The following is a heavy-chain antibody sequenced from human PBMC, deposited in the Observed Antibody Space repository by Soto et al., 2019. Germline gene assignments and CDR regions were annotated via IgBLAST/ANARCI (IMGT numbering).Heavy chain of an antibody. CDR2: ISYDGSNK. V-gene: IGHV3-30*04. CDR1: GFTFSSYA. D-gene: IGHD3-16*02. CDR3: AKDRGGYYVWGSYRLDGMDV. Sequence: GGSLRLSCAASGFTFSSYAMHWVRQAPGKGLEWVAVISYDGSNKYYADSVKGRFTISRDNSKNTLYLQMNSLRAEDTAVYYCAKDRGGYYVWGSYRLDGMDVWGQGTTVTVSS. J-gene: IGHJ6*02.